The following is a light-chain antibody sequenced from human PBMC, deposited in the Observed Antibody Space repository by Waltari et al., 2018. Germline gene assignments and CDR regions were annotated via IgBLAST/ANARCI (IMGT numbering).Light chain of an antibody. Sequence: DIQLTQSPSTLTASVGDRVTITCRASQSISTWLAWYQQKPGKAPNLLIYKAATLPSGVPLRFGGSGSATEFTLTISSLQPDDFATYYCQQYNSYPWTFGQGTKVEIK. CDR3: QQYNSYPWT. CDR2: KAA. J-gene: IGKJ1*01. V-gene: IGKV1-5*03. CDR1: QSISTW.